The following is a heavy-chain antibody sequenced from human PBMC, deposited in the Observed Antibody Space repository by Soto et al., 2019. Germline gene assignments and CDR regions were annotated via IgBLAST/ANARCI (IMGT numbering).Heavy chain of an antibody. Sequence: GGSLRLSCAASGFTFSSYAMSWVRQAPGKGLEWVSAISGSGGSTYYADSVKGRFTISRDNSKNTLYLQMNSLRAEDTAVYYCAKDVLPDYYYYMDVWGKGTTVTVSS. V-gene: IGHV3-23*01. CDR3: AKDVLPDYYYYMDV. J-gene: IGHJ6*03. CDR2: ISGSGGST. CDR1: GFTFSSYA.